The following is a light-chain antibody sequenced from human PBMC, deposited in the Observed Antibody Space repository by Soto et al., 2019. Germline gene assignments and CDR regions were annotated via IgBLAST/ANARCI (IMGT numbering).Light chain of an antibody. Sequence: DIQMTQSPSSLSASVGDRVTITCRSSQSISSYLNWYQQKPGKAPKLLIYAASSLQSGVPSRFSGSGSGTDFPLTISSLQPEDFATYYCQQSYSTPLTFGGGTKVDIK. CDR2: AAS. J-gene: IGKJ4*01. V-gene: IGKV1-39*01. CDR3: QQSYSTPLT. CDR1: QSISSY.